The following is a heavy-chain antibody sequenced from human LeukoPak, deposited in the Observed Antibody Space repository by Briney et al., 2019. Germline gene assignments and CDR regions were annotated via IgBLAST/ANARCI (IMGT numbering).Heavy chain of an antibody. V-gene: IGHV3-7*03. D-gene: IGHD6-13*01. Sequence: GGSLRLSCAASGFSFTNYWMSWVHQAPGKGLEWVANIKQDGSVKYYVDSVKGRFTISRDNAKSSVYLQINSLRVEDTAVYYCARIGYSSSCFDYWGQGTLVTVSS. CDR2: IKQDGSVK. CDR1: GFSFTNYW. J-gene: IGHJ4*02. CDR3: ARIGYSSSCFDY.